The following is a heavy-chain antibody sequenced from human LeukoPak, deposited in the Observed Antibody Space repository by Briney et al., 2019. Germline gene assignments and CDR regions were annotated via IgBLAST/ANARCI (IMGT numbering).Heavy chain of an antibody. Sequence: PGGSLRLSCAASGFTFSSYGMHWVRQAPGKGLEWVAVIWYDGSNKYYADSVKGRFTISRDNSKNTLYLQMNSLRAEDTAVYYCAGSIAVAGTIDYWGQGTLVTVSP. J-gene: IGHJ4*02. V-gene: IGHV3-33*01. CDR3: AGSIAVAGTIDY. D-gene: IGHD6-19*01. CDR2: IWYDGSNK. CDR1: GFTFSSYG.